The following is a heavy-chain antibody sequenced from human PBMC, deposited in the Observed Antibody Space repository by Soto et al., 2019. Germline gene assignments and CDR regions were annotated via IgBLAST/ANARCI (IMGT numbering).Heavy chain of an antibody. Sequence: PGGSLRLSCAASGFTVSSNYMSWVRQAPGKGLEWVSIIYSGGSTFYADSVEGRFTISRDNSKNTLYLQMNSLRAEDTAVCYCARSAATHYYYYMDVWGKGTTVTVSS. CDR1: GFTVSSNY. CDR2: IYSGGST. J-gene: IGHJ6*03. V-gene: IGHV3-66*01. CDR3: ARSAATHYYYYMDV. D-gene: IGHD2-2*01.